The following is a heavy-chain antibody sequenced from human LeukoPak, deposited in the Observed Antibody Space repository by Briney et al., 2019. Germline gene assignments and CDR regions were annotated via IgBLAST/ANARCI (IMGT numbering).Heavy chain of an antibody. CDR1: GGFIRGYF. D-gene: IGHD4-23*01. CDR2: IFYSGST. V-gene: IGHV4-59*01. Sequence: SETLSLTCTVSGGFIRGYFWSWIRQPPGKGLEWIGYIFYSGSTYYNPSLMSRVTISVDMSTNQFSLELTSVTAADTAVYYCARHDYGGNSAWFDPWGQGALVTVSS. CDR3: ARHDYGGNSAWFDP. J-gene: IGHJ5*02.